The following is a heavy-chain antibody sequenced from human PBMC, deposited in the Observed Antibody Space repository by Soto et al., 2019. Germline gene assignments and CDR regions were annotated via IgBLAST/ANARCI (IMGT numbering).Heavy chain of an antibody. Sequence: SETLSLTCTVSGGSISTDHYHWTWIRQAPGKGLEWIGYIHYSGSIQFNPSLQSRVSMSVDTSKNLLSLRLSSVTAADTAVYFCAREDDGGDRDYYGLDVWGQGTTGTVSS. CDR3: AREDDGGDRDYYGLDV. D-gene: IGHD2-21*02. CDR1: GGSISTDHYH. V-gene: IGHV4-30-4*01. J-gene: IGHJ6*02. CDR2: IHYSGSI.